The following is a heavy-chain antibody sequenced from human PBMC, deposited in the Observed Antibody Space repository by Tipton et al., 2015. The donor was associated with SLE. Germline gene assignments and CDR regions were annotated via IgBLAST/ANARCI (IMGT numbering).Heavy chain of an antibody. Sequence: TLPLTCTVSGGSISSGDYYWSWIRQPPGKGLEWIGYIYYSGGTYYNPSLNSRVTISADTSKNQCSLKLSTVTAADTAVYYCASTGVNYRRRAFDIWGQGTMVTVSS. J-gene: IGHJ3*02. CDR3: ASTGVNYRRRAFDI. V-gene: IGHV4-30-4*02. CDR2: IYYSGGT. CDR1: GGSISSGDYY. D-gene: IGHD5-24*01.